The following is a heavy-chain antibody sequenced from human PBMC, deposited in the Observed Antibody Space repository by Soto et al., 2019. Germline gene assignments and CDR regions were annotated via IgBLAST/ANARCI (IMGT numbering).Heavy chain of an antibody. CDR3: AKVLAARHKLLGAFDI. Sequence: GGSLRLSCAASGFTFDDYAMHWVRQAPGKGLEWVSGISWNSGSIGYADSVKGRFTISRDNAKNSLYLQMNSLRAEDTALYYCAKVLAARHKLLGAFDIWGQGTMVTVSS. D-gene: IGHD6-6*01. V-gene: IGHV3-9*01. CDR2: ISWNSGSI. J-gene: IGHJ3*02. CDR1: GFTFDDYA.